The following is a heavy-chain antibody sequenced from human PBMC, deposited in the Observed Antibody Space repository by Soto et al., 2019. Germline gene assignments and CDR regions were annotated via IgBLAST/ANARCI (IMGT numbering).Heavy chain of an antibody. CDR1: GNTFISYG. D-gene: IGHD2-2*01. CDR3: APDERDYCRSTNCHYSDR. V-gene: IGHV1-18*04. CDR2: ISIHNGNT. J-gene: IGHJ4*02. Sequence: QVQLVQSGAEMKKPGASVKVSCKAAGNTFISYGISWVRQAPGQGLEWMGWISIHNGNTNNAPNLQGRITMTTDTSTSTTYMELRRLRSEDPAVYCCAPDERDYCRSTNCHYSDRLGLGTLVTRSS.